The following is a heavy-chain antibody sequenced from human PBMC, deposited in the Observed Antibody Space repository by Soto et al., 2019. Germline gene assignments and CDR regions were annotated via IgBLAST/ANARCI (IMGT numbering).Heavy chain of an antibody. CDR3: AREQGGANFYY. Sequence: QVQLVESGGGVVQPGRSLRLSCAASGFTFSSYGMHWVRQAPGKGLEWVAVIWYDGSNKYYADSVKGRFTISRDNSKNPLYLQMNSLRAEDTAVYYCAREQGGANFYYWGQGTLVTVSS. D-gene: IGHD3-16*01. V-gene: IGHV3-33*01. CDR1: GFTFSSYG. J-gene: IGHJ4*02. CDR2: IWYDGSNK.